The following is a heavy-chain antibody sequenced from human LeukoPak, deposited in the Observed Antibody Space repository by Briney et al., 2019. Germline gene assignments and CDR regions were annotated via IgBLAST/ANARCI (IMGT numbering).Heavy chain of an antibody. CDR1: GGTFSSYA. J-gene: IGHJ6*02. V-gene: IGHV1-69*13. D-gene: IGHD2-2*01. CDR3: AVVVPAAISFYYYYGMDV. Sequence: ASVKVSCKASGGTFSSYAISWVRQAPGQGLEWMGGVIPIFGTANYAQKFQGRVTITADESTSTAYMELSSLRSEDTAVYYCAVVVPAAISFYYYYGMDVWGQGTTVTVSS. CDR2: VIPIFGTA.